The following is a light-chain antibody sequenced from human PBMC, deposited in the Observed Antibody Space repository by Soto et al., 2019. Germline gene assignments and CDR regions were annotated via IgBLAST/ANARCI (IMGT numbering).Light chain of an antibody. J-gene: IGKJ1*01. CDR3: QQYGASPQT. CDR1: QKINTSY. CDR2: GTS. Sequence: EITLTQSPDTLSLSPGERATLSCRASQKINTSYLAWYQQKPGQAPRLLISGTSIRATGIPDRFSGSGSGTDFTLTISRLEPDDFAVYYCQQYGASPQTFGQGTKVDIK. V-gene: IGKV3-20*01.